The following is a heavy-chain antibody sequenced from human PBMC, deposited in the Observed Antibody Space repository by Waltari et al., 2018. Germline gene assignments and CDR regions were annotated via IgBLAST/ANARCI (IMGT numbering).Heavy chain of an antibody. CDR3: ARRRGSYLANWFDT. CDR2: MSPNSVKS. CDR1: GYTFSTYD. V-gene: IGHV1-8*01. Sequence: QVQLVQSGAEVKRPGASVKVSCKASGYTFSTYDISWVRQAPGQGLEWMGWMSPNSVKSGDAQRFQARVNLTRNSSISTAYRELSSLRSDDTAVDYCARRRGSYLANWFDTWGQGTLVTVSS. J-gene: IGHJ5*02. D-gene: IGHD1-26*01.